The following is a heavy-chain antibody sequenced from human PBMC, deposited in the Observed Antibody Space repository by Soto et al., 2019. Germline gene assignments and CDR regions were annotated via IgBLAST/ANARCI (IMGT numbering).Heavy chain of an antibody. Sequence: EVQLVESGGGLVQPGVSLRLSCAASGFIVSGNYMNWVRQAPGKGLEWVSVIYSDGSTYYADSVKGRFTISSDSSKNRLYLQMNRLRAEDTAVYYCARGGGAAAAYWGPGTLVTVSS. CDR1: GFIVSGNY. CDR3: ARGGGAAAAY. V-gene: IGHV3-66*01. CDR2: IYSDGST. J-gene: IGHJ4*02. D-gene: IGHD6-13*01.